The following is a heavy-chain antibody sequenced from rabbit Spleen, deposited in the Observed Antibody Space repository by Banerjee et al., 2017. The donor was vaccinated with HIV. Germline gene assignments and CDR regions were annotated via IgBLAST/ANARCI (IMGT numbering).Heavy chain of an antibody. J-gene: IGHJ6*01. CDR2: IEPIFGTT. CDR3: ARDTSSSFSSYGMDL. D-gene: IGHD1-1*01. Sequence: QSLEESGGGLVQPGGSLTLSCKASGFDFNNYYMTWVRQAPGKGLEWIGLIEPIFGTTYYASWVNGRFTISSHNAQNTLYLQMTRLTAADTATYFCARDTSSSFSSYGMDLWGPGTLVTVS. V-gene: IGHV1S7*01. CDR1: GFDFNNYY.